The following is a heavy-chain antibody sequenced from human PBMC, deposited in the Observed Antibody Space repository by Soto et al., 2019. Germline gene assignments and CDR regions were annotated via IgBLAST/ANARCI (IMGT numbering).Heavy chain of an antibody. CDR1: GGSLSDYF. CDR2: INHLGSI. CDR3: ARESPDSYGYFDY. D-gene: IGHD5-18*01. Sequence: SETLSLTCVVSGGSLSDYFWSWIRQPPGMALEWIGEINHLGSINYNPSLKSRVTMSVDKSKNQFSLKLSSVTAADTAVYYCARESPDSYGYFDYWGQGTLVTVSS. V-gene: IGHV4-34*01. J-gene: IGHJ4*02.